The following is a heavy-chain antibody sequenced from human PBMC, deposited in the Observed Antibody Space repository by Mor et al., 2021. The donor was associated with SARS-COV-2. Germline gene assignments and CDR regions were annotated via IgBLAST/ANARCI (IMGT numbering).Heavy chain of an antibody. V-gene: IGHV4-34*01. CDR2: INHSGST. J-gene: IGHJ3*02. Sequence: EWIGEINHSGSTNYNPSLKSRVTISVDTSKNQFSLKLSSVTAADTAVYYCARREPLGAFDIWGQGTMVTVSS. CDR3: ARREPLGAFDI. D-gene: IGHD1-26*01.